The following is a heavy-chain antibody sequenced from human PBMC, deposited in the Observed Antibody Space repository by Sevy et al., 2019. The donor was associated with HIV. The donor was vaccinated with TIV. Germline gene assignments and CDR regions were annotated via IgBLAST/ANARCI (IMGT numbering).Heavy chain of an antibody. CDR3: AREGCTKPHDH. Sequence: GGSLRLSCEASGFKFSKYSMSWVRQAPGKGLEWVSTFSFGCGRINYADSVKGRFTMSRDDSKKTLYLEMNSLRAEDTAVYYCAREGCTKPHDHWGQGTLVTVSS. D-gene: IGHD2-8*01. CDR2: FSFGCGRI. V-gene: IGHV3-23*01. J-gene: IGHJ4*02. CDR1: GFKFSKYS.